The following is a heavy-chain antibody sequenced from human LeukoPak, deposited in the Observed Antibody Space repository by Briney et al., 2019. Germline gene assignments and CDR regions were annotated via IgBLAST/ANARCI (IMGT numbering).Heavy chain of an antibody. Sequence: SETLSLTCTVSGGSISSSSYYWGWIRQPPGKGLEWIGSIYYSGSTYYNPSLKSRVTISVDTSKNQFSLKLSSVTAADTAVYYCARVRPDYDYVWGSYRQTYYFDYWGQGTLVTVSS. D-gene: IGHD3-16*02. J-gene: IGHJ4*02. CDR3: ARVRPDYDYVWGSYRQTYYFDY. V-gene: IGHV4-39*07. CDR2: IYYSGST. CDR1: GGSISSSSYY.